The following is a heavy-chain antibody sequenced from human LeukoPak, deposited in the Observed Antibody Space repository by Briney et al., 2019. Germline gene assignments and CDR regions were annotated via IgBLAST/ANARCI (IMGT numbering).Heavy chain of an antibody. CDR2: INTNTGNP. J-gene: IGHJ6*03. CDR1: GYTFTSYA. CDR3: ARSRTKGFLDDYYMDV. V-gene: IGHV7-4-1*02. D-gene: IGHD3/OR15-3a*01. Sequence: ASVKVSCKASGYTFTSYAMNWVRQAPGQGLEWMGWINTNTGNPTYAQGFTGRFVFSLDTSVSTAYLQISSLKAEDTAVYYCARSRTKGFLDDYYMDVWGKGTTVTVSS.